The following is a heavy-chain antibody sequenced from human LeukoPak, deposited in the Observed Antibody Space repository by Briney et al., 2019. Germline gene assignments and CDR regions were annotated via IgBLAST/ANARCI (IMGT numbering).Heavy chain of an antibody. J-gene: IGHJ6*03. Sequence: GGSLRLSCAASGFTFSSYGMSWVRQAPGKGLEWVSAISGSGGSTYYADSVKGRFTISRDNSKNTLYLQMNSLRAEDTAVYYCAKGHYYYGSGSNRGVYYYYYMDVRGKGTTVTISS. CDR3: AKGHYYYGSGSNRGVYYYYYMDV. V-gene: IGHV3-23*01. CDR1: GFTFSSYG. CDR2: ISGSGGST. D-gene: IGHD3-10*01.